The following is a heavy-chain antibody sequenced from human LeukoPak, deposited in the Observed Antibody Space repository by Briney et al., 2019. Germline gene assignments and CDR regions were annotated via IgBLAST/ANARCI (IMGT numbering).Heavy chain of an antibody. CDR3: ARARGNWNDRNWFDP. CDR1: GYTFTAYY. V-gene: IGHV1-46*01. CDR2: INPSGGTT. D-gene: IGHD1-20*01. J-gene: IGHJ5*02. Sequence: GASVKVSCKASGYTFTAYYIHWVRQAPGQGLEWMGIINPSGGTTSYAQKFQGRVTMTRDASTTTVYMVLSSLRSEDTAMYYCARARGNWNDRNWFDPWGQGTLVTVSS.